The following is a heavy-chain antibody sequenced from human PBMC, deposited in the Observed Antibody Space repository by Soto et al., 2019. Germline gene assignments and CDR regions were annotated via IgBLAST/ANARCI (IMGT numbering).Heavy chain of an antibody. D-gene: IGHD6-13*01. CDR2: IYYSGST. CDR1: GGSISSGDYY. CDR3: VRVRGGPQLGWFDP. Sequence: SEARSLTCTVSGGSISSGDYYWCWIRQPTGKGLEWIGYIYYSGSTYYNPSLKSRVTISVDTSKNQFSLKLSSVTAADTAVYYCVRVRGGPQLGWFDPWTKGSLFTVS. V-gene: IGHV4-30-4*01. J-gene: IGHJ5*02.